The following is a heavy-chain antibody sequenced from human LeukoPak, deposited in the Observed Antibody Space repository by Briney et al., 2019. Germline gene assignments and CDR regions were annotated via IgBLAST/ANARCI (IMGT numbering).Heavy chain of an antibody. V-gene: IGHV1-8*02. CDR2: MNPNSGNT. Sequence: ASVKVSCKASGGTFSSYAISWVRQATGQGLEWMGWMNPNSGNTGYAQKFQGRVTMTRNTSISTAYMELSSLRSEDTAVYYCARRRKVTMIGSGAFDIWGQGTMVTVSS. D-gene: IGHD3-22*01. J-gene: IGHJ3*02. CDR1: GGTFSSYA. CDR3: ARRRKVTMIGSGAFDI.